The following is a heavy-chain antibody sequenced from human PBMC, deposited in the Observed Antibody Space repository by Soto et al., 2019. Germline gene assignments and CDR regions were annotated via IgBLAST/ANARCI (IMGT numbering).Heavy chain of an antibody. Sequence: ETLSLTCTVSGGSLSTSSSYWGWIRQPPGKGLEWLGNIYSNGNTYYNPSLTSRVTISVDTSKYQFSLKLSSVTAADTAVYYCARLRIYCSGGSCYYYGMDVWGQGTTVTVSS. CDR2: IYSNGNT. J-gene: IGHJ6*02. CDR1: GGSLSTSSSY. D-gene: IGHD2-15*01. V-gene: IGHV4-39*01. CDR3: ARLRIYCSGGSCYYYGMDV.